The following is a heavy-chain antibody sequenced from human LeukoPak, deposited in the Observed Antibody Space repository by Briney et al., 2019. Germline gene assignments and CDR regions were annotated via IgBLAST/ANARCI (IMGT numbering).Heavy chain of an antibody. CDR1: GGSISSGGYY. V-gene: IGHV4-30-2*01. CDR3: AQSGYDAFDI. CDR2: IYHSGST. J-gene: IGHJ3*02. Sequence: SETLSLTCTVSGGSISSGGYYWSWIRQPPGKGLEWIGYIYHSGSTYYNPSLKSRVTISVDRSKNQFSLKLSSVTAADTAVYYCAQSGYDAFDIWGQGTMVTVSS. D-gene: IGHD5-12*01.